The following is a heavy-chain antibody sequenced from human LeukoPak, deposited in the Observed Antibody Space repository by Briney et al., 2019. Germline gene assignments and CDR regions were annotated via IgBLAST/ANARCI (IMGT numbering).Heavy chain of an antibody. D-gene: IGHD2-2*01. CDR2: IYYSGST. V-gene: IGHV4-31*03. J-gene: IGHJ6*03. CDR3: ARTKVVVPAAMNYMDV. CDR1: GGSISSGGYY. Sequence: SQTLSLTCTVSGGSISSGGYYWSWIRQHPGKGLEWIGYIYYSGSTYYNPSLKSRVTISVDTSKNQFSLKLSSVTAADTAVYYCARTKVVVPAAMNYMDVWSKGTTVTVSS.